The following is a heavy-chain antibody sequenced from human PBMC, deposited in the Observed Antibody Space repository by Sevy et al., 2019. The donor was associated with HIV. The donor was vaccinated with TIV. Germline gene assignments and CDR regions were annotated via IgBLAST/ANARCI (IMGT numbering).Heavy chain of an antibody. Sequence: ASVKVSCKVSGYTLTELSIHWVRQAPGKGLEWLVTFDPEDGKRIDAQTFQGRVTMTEDTSTDTTYMELSSLRSEDTAVYYCASTRDYYDSSGYYFDYWGQGTLVTVSS. J-gene: IGHJ4*02. D-gene: IGHD3-22*01. V-gene: IGHV1-24*01. CDR2: FDPEDGKR. CDR3: ASTRDYYDSSGYYFDY. CDR1: GYTLTELS.